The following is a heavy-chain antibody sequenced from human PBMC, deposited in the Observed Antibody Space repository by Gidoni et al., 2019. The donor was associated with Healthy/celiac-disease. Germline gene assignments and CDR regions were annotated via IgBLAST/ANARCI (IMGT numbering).Heavy chain of an antibody. J-gene: IGHJ4*02. Sequence: QVQLVESGGGVVQPGRSLRLSCAASGFTFSGYGMHWVRQAPGKGLEWVAVIGYDGSNTYYADSVKGRFTISRDNSKNTLYLQVNSLRAEDTAVYYCARDLCGGDCYGLDYWGQGTLVTVSS. D-gene: IGHD2-21*02. CDR2: IGYDGSNT. CDR1: GFTFSGYG. V-gene: IGHV3-33*01. CDR3: ARDLCGGDCYGLDY.